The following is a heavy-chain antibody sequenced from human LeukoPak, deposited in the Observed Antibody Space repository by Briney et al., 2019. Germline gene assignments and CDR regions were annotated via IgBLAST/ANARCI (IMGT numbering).Heavy chain of an antibody. J-gene: IGHJ4*02. V-gene: IGHV4-4*07. Sequence: PSETLSLTCTVSGGSINSFYWSWIRQPAGRGLEWIGRIQTSGSTNYNPSLKSRVTMSVDTSKNKFSLKVNSVTAADTAVYYCARVGSRWSFDYWGQGTLVTVSS. D-gene: IGHD6-19*01. CDR1: GGSINSFY. CDR3: ARVGSRWSFDY. CDR2: IQTSGST.